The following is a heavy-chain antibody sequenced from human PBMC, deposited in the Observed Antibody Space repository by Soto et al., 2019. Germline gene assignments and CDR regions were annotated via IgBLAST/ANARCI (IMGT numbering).Heavy chain of an antibody. J-gene: IGHJ2*01. CDR1: GGTFSSYT. Sequence: SVKVSCKASGGTFSSYTISWVRQAPGQGLEWMGRIIPILGTANYAQKFQGRVTITADESTSTAYMELSSLRSEDTAVYYCARDAYYYDSSGYLEIYWYFDLWG. CDR3: ARDAYYYDSSGYLEIYWYFDL. CDR2: IIPILGTA. V-gene: IGHV1-69*08. D-gene: IGHD3-22*01.